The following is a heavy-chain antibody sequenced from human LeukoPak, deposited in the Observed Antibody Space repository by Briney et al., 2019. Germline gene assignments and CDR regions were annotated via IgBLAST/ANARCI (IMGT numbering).Heavy chain of an antibody. Sequence: GASVKVSCKASGYTFTIYGISWVRQAPGQGLELMGGISAYNGNTNYAQKLQGRVTMTKDTSTSTEYMELRRLRSDDTAVYYCATPSDYGDYSMAGAFDIWGQGTMVTVSS. J-gene: IGHJ3*02. CDR3: ATPSDYGDYSMAGAFDI. D-gene: IGHD4-17*01. CDR2: ISAYNGNT. V-gene: IGHV1-18*01. CDR1: GYTFTIYG.